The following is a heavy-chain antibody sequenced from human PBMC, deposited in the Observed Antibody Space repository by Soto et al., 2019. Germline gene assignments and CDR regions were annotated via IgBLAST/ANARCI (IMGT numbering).Heavy chain of an antibody. V-gene: IGHV1-8*01. CDR1: GYTFTSYD. Sequence: QVQLVQSGAEVKKPGASVKVSCKASGYTFTSYDINWVRQATGQGLEWMGWMNPNSGNTGYAQKFQGRVTMTRNTSISTAYMELSSLRSEDTAVYYCARGKGYCSSPSCPTDAFDIWGQGTMVTVSS. CDR3: ARGKGYCSSPSCPTDAFDI. J-gene: IGHJ3*02. D-gene: IGHD2-2*01. CDR2: MNPNSGNT.